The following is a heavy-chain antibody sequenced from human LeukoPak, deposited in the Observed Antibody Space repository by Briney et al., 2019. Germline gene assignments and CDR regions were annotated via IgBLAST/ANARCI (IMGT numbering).Heavy chain of an antibody. D-gene: IGHD6-19*01. CDR1: GYTFTNFG. CDR3: ARRSTLYSSGWFYFDY. CDR2: INAHDGKR. J-gene: IGHJ4*02. Sequence: ASVKVSCKASGYTFTNFGISWVRQAPGQGLEWMGWINAHDGKRNYALKHEDRVIMTTDTSTNTVYMELRGLRSDDTAMYYCARRSTLYSSGWFYFDYWGQGTLVTVSS. V-gene: IGHV1-18*01.